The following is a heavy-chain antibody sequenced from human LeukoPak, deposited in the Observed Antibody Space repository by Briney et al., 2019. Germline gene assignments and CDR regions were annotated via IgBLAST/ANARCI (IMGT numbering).Heavy chain of an antibody. CDR2: INHSGST. J-gene: IGHJ4*02. D-gene: IGHD3-22*01. CDR3: ASSWLLRPSFDY. Sequence: SETLSLTCAVYGGSFSGYYWSWIRQPPGKGLEWIGEINHSGSTNYNPSLKSRVTISVDTSKNQFSLKLSSVTAADTAVYYCASSWLLRPSFDYWGQGTLVTVSS. CDR1: GGSFSGYY. V-gene: IGHV4-34*01.